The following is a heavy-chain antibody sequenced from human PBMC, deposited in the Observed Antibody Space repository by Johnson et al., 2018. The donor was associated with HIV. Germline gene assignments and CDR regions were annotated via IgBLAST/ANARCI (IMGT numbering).Heavy chain of an antibody. CDR2: ISYDGSNK. Sequence: QVQLVESGGGVVQPGRSLRLSCAASGFTFSSYGMHWVRQAPGKGLEWVAVISYDGSNKYYADSVKGRFTIHRDNSTHTLSLQMNSRRAEDTAVYYCAKDRPDLHSYYDSSGPTLDDAFDIWGQGTMVTVSS. CDR3: AKDRPDLHSYYDSSGPTLDDAFDI. J-gene: IGHJ3*02. V-gene: IGHV3-30*18. D-gene: IGHD3-22*01. CDR1: GFTFSSYG.